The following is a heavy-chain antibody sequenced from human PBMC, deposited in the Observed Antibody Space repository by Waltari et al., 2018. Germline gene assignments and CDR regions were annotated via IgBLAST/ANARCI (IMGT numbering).Heavy chain of an antibody. CDR1: GGSFSGYY. J-gene: IGHJ4*02. CDR2: INHSGST. V-gene: IGHV4-34*01. Sequence: QVQLQQWGAGLLKPSETLSLTCAVYGGSFSGYYWSWIRQPPGKGLEWIGEINHSGSTNYNPSLKSRVTLSVDTSKNQFSLKLSSVTAADTAVYYCARANQYSSSWFDYWGQGTLVTVSS. CDR3: ARANQYSSSWFDY. D-gene: IGHD6-13*01.